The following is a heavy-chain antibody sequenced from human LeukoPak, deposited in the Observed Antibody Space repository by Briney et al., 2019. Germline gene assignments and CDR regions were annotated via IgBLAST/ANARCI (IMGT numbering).Heavy chain of an antibody. CDR2: INHSGST. D-gene: IGHD7-27*01. Sequence: SETLSLTCAVYGGSFSGYYWSWIRQPPGKGLEWIGEINHSGSTNYNPSLKSRVTISVDTSKNQFSLKLSSVTAADTAVYYCARDANWLDYWGQGTLVTVSS. J-gene: IGHJ4*02. CDR3: ARDANWLDY. V-gene: IGHV4-34*01. CDR1: GGSFSGYY.